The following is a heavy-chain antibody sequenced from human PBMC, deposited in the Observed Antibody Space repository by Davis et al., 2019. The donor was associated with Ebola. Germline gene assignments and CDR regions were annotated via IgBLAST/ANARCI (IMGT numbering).Heavy chain of an antibody. Sequence: PSETLSLTCAVSGYSITRSDWWGWIRQSPGKGLEWIGYILYRGNTKDNPSLQSRVTMSVDTSKNQFSLNLKSVTAFDSAIYYCARAVGPCSTSSCLTWFGPWGQGIVVTVSS. V-gene: IGHV4-28*06. D-gene: IGHD2-2*01. CDR1: GYSITRSDW. J-gene: IGHJ5*02. CDR2: ILYRGNT. CDR3: ARAVGPCSTSSCLTWFGP.